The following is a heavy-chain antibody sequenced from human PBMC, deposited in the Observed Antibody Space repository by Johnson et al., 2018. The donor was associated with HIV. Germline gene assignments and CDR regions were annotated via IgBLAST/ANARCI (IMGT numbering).Heavy chain of an antibody. J-gene: IGHJ3*02. CDR1: GFTFSSYC. CDR3: ARDRTGGAFDI. CDR2: ITQDGSEK. D-gene: IGHD1-26*01. V-gene: IGHV3-7*05. Sequence: VQLVESGGGVVQPGRSLRLSCAASGFTFSSYCMRWVRQAPGKGLEWVANITQDGSEKYYVDSVKGRFTISRDNAKNSLSLQMNSLRADDTALYYCARDRTGGAFDIWGQGTMVTVSS.